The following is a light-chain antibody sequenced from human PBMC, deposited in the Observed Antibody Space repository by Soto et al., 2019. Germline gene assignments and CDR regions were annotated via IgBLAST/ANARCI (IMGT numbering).Light chain of an antibody. Sequence: QSALTQPASVSGSPGQSITISCTGTSSDVGGYAYVSWYQQYPDKAPKLVISEVSNRPSGVSPRFSGSRTGNTASLTISGIQAEDEADYYCSSYTSSATPVFGGGTKLNVL. V-gene: IGLV2-14*01. J-gene: IGLJ2*01. CDR2: EVS. CDR1: SSDVGGYAY. CDR3: SSYTSSATPV.